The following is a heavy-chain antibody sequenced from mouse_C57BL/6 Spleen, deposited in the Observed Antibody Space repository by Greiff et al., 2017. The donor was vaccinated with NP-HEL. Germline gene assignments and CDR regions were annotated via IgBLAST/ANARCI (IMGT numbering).Heavy chain of an antibody. J-gene: IGHJ1*03. Sequence: VQRVESGGGLVKPGGSLKLSCAASGFTFSDYGMHWVRQAPEKGLEWVAYISSGSSTIYYADTVKGRFTISRDNAKNTLFLQMTSLRSEDTAMYDCARVYDGYYVGWYFDVGGTGTTVTVSS. D-gene: IGHD2-3*01. CDR3: ARVYDGYYVGWYFDV. CDR2: ISSGSSTI. CDR1: GFTFSDYG. V-gene: IGHV5-17*01.